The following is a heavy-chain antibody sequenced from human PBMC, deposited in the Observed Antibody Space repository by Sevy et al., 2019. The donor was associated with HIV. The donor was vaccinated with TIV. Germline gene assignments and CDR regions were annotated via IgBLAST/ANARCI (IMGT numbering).Heavy chain of an antibody. D-gene: IGHD2-8*01. CDR2: FSFGCGRI. CDR3: AREGCAQPHDY. V-gene: IGHV3-23*01. J-gene: IGHJ4*02. Sequence: GGSLRLSCAASGFTFAKYSMSWVSQAPGKGLEWVSTFSFGCGRINYADSVKGRFTISRDDSKNTLFLQMNSLRAEDTATYFCAREGCAQPHDYWGQGTLVTVSS. CDR1: GFTFAKYS.